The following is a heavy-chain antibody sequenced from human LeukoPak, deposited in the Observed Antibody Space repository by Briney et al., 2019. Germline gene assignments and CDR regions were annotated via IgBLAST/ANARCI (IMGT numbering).Heavy chain of an antibody. J-gene: IGHJ4*02. D-gene: IGHD3-22*01. CDR2: IYYSGST. Sequence: PSETLSLTCTVSGGSISSYYWSWIRQPPGKGLEWIGYIYYSGSTNYNPSLKSRVTISVDRSKNQFSLKLSSVTAADTAVYYCARRDYDSSGYYDYWGQGTLVTVSS. V-gene: IGHV4-59*12. CDR3: ARRDYDSSGYYDY. CDR1: GGSISSYY.